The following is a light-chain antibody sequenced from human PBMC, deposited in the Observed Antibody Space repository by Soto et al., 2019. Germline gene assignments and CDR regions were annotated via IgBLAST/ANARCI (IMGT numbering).Light chain of an antibody. Sequence: DIVLTQSPATLSLSRGQRATLSCGASQSVSSNLAWYQQKPGQAPRLLIYGASTRATGIPARFSGSGSGTEFTLSISSLQSEDFAVYYCQQYQNSPRTFGQGTKVDIK. CDR3: QQYQNSPRT. CDR1: QSVSSN. CDR2: GAS. J-gene: IGKJ1*01. V-gene: IGKV3D-15*01.